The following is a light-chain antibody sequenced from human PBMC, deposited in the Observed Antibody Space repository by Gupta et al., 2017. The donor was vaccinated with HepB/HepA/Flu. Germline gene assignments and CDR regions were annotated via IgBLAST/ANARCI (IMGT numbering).Light chain of an antibody. CDR3: QVWDSSSDHHV. CDR2: YDS. J-gene: IGLJ1*01. Sequence: SYVLTPPPSVSVAPGKTARITCGGNNIGSKSVHWYQQKPGQAPVLVIYYDSDRPSGIPERFSGSNSGNTATLTISRVEAGDEADYYCQVWDSSSDHHVSGTGTKVTVL. V-gene: IGLV3-21*04. CDR1: NIGSKS.